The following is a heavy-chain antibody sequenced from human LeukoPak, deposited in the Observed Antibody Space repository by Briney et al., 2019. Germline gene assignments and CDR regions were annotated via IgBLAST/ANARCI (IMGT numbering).Heavy chain of an antibody. J-gene: IGHJ4*02. CDR1: GFTFSNFA. D-gene: IGHD1-1*01. CDR3: TWTWNDGDFEH. Sequence: GGSLRLSCAASGFTFSNFAMSWVRQAPGKGLEWVSVISGSGGNTYNADSVKGRFTISRDNSKNTLYLQMNSLRAEDTAVYYCTWTWNDGDFEHWGQGTLVTVSS. CDR2: ISGSGGNT. V-gene: IGHV3-23*01.